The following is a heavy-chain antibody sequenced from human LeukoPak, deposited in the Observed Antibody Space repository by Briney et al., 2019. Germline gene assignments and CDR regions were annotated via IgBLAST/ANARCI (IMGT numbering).Heavy chain of an antibody. J-gene: IGHJ4*02. CDR3: ARAGTVAGGFDY. D-gene: IGHD4-23*01. CDR1: GGSISSGGYS. CDR2: IYHSGST. Sequence: PSETLSLTCAVSGGSISSGGYSWSWIRQPPGKGLEWIGYIYHSGSTYYNPSLKSRVTISVDRSKNQFSLKLSSVTAADTAVYYCARAGTVAGGFDYWGQGTLVTVSS. V-gene: IGHV4-30-2*01.